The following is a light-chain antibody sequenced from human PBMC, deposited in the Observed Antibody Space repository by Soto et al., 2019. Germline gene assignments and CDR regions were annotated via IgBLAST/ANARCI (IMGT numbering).Light chain of an antibody. CDR2: AVS. J-gene: IGLJ1*01. CDR3: TSYTPSSTYV. CDR1: SSDVGNYNY. Sequence: QSALTQPASVSGSPGQSITISCTGTSSDVGNYNYVSWYRQYPGKAPKLMIYAVSRRPSGVSNCFSGSKSGNTASLTISGLEAEDEADYYCTSYTPSSTYVFGTGTKLTVL. V-gene: IGLV2-14*03.